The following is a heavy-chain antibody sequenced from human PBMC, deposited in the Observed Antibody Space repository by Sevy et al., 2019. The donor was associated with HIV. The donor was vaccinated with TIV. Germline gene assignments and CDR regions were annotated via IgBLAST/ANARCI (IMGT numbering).Heavy chain of an antibody. CDR2: IRSKAYGGTT. CDR1: GFTFGDYA. V-gene: IGHV3-49*03. J-gene: IGHJ6*02. Sequence: GGSLRLSCTASGFTFGDYAMSWFRQAPGKGLEWVGFIRSKAYGGTTEYAASGKGRFTISRDDSKSIAYLQMNSLKTEDTAVYYCTRASLSTIFYYYGMDVWGQGTTVTVSS. CDR3: TRASLSTIFYYYGMDV. D-gene: IGHD3-3*01.